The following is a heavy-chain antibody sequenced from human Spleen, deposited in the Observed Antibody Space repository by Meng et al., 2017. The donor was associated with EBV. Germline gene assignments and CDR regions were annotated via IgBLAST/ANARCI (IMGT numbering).Heavy chain of an antibody. CDR1: GGSLSGYY. CDR3: AREAGPFFGVIVYDS. CDR2: INQSGST. D-gene: IGHD3-3*01. J-gene: IGHJ4*02. V-gene: IGHV4-34*01. Sequence: QGQLQPWGAGLLKLSGTLSLTCGVSGGSLSGYYWTWIRQSPGKGLEWIGEINQSGSTNYNPSLKSRVTVSVDTSKNQFSLRVTSVTAADSALYYCAREAGPFFGVIVYDSWGQGTLVTVSS.